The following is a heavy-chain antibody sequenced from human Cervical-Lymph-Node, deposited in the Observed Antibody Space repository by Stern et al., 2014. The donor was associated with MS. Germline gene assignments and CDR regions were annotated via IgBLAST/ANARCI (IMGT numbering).Heavy chain of an antibody. J-gene: IGHJ4*02. CDR1: GGTFSSYA. CDR3: ARDREHYDILTGYYLLDY. Sequence: QVQLVESGAEVKKPGSSVKVSCKASGGTFSSYAISWVRQAPGQGLEWMGGIITIFGTANYAQKFQGRVTITADKSTSTAYMELSSLRSEDTAVYYCARDREHYDILTGYYLLDYWGQGTLVTVSS. D-gene: IGHD3-9*01. CDR2: IITIFGTA. V-gene: IGHV1-69*06.